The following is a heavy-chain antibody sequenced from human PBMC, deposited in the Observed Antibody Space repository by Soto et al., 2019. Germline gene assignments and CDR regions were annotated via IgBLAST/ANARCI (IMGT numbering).Heavy chain of an antibody. Sequence: QVQLVQSGGEVKKPGASVTVSCKASGYTFINYHITWVRQAPGQGLEWMAWINTYNGMTDYAQKFQGRVTMTRDTSTSTADMELRNLGSDDTAVYLCAKSPLGEMATDWGQGTQVTGTS. CDR3: AKSPLGEMATD. V-gene: IGHV1-18*01. J-gene: IGHJ4*02. CDR2: INTYNGMT. D-gene: IGHD2-21*01. CDR1: GYTFINYH.